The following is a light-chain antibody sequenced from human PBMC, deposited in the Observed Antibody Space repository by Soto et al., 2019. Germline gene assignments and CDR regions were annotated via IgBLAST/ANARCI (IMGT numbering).Light chain of an antibody. CDR1: QSISTY. CDR3: QQSYSFTRT. CDR2: TAS. Sequence: DIQMTQSPSSLSASVGDRVTITCRASQSISTYLNWYQQKPGKAPKLLIYTASTLQSGVPSRFSGSGSRTDFTLTISSLHPEDFATYYCQQSYSFTRTFGQGTKVEVK. V-gene: IGKV1-39*01. J-gene: IGKJ1*01.